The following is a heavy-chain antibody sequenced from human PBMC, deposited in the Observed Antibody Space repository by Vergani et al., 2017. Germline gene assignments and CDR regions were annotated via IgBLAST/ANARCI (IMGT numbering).Heavy chain of an antibody. Sequence: EVQLVESGGGLVQPGGSLRLSCAASGFTFSSYWMSWVRQAPGKGLEWVANIKQDGSEKYYVDSVKGRFTISRDNAKNSLYLQMNSLRAEDTAVYYCARDRTDIVLIVYAMYYFDYWGQGTLVTVSS. CDR3: ARDRTDIVLIVYAMYYFDY. D-gene: IGHD2-8*01. J-gene: IGHJ4*02. CDR1: GFTFSSYW. CDR2: IKQDGSEK. V-gene: IGHV3-7*01.